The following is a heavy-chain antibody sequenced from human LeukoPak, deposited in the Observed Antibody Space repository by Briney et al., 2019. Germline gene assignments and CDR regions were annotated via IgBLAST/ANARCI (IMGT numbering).Heavy chain of an antibody. V-gene: IGHV3-48*01. D-gene: IGHD2-21*01. CDR1: GFTFTIFG. Sequence: PGGSLRLSCAASGFTFTIFGLNWVRQAPGKVPEWVSYIDARSGITYYADSVQGRFTISRDNAQESVFLQMNSLRAEDTAVYYCARENLAYCGGDCPYYFDYWGQGTLVTVSS. CDR2: IDARSGIT. CDR3: ARENLAYCGGDCPYYFDY. J-gene: IGHJ4*02.